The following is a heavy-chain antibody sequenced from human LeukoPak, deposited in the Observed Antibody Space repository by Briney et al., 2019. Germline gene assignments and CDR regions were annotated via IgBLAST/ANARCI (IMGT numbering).Heavy chain of an antibody. CDR3: ATGFEPDSSGWYFDY. J-gene: IGHJ4*02. CDR1: GFTFSSYA. D-gene: IGHD6-19*01. Sequence: GGSLRLSCAASGFTFSSYAMNWVRQPPGKGLEWVSGISGSGGSAYYADSVKGRFTISRDNSKNTLYLQINSLRAEDTALYYCATGFEPDSSGWYFDYWGQGPLVTVSS. V-gene: IGHV3-23*01. CDR2: ISGSGGSA.